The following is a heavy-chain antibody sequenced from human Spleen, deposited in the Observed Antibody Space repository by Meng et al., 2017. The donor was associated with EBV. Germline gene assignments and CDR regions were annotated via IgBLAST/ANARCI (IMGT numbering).Heavy chain of an antibody. CDR3: ARDVGYYFDF. CDR2: IYYSGST. Sequence: QLQESGPGLVKPSXXLSLTCAVSGGSIRSGDYHWNWIRQPPGKGLEWIGSIYYSGSTGYTPSLKTRVTISLDTSKNQFSLRLTSVTAADTAVFYCARDVGYYFDFWGQGTLVTVSS. J-gene: IGHJ4*02. V-gene: IGHV4-39*07. CDR1: GGSIRSGDYH. D-gene: IGHD2-2*03.